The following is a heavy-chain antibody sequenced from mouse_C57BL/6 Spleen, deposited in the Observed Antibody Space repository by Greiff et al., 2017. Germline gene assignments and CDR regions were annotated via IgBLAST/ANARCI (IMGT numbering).Heavy chain of an antibody. V-gene: IGHV1-26*01. CDR1: GYTFTDYY. Sequence: EVQLQQSGPELVKPGASVKISCKASGYTFTDYYMNWVKQSHGKSLEWIGDINPNNGGTSYNQKFKGKATLTVDKSSSTAYMALRSLTSEDSAVYYCARSYGNAYAMDYWGQGTSVTVSS. CDR3: ARSYGNAYAMDY. CDR2: INPNNGGT. D-gene: IGHD2-10*02. J-gene: IGHJ4*01.